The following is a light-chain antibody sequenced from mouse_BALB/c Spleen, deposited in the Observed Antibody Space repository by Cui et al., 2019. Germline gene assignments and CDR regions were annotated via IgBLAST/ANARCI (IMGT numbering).Light chain of an antibody. J-gene: IGKJ5*01. Sequence: QIVLTQSPPIMSASPASMATMTCSSSSSVSYMNWYQQESGTSPKRWIYDTSRLASGVPARFSGSGSGTYYSLTISSMEAEDAATYYCQQWSSNPLTFGAGTKLEMK. CDR3: QQWSSNPLT. CDR2: DTS. V-gene: IGKV4-59*01. CDR1: SSVSY.